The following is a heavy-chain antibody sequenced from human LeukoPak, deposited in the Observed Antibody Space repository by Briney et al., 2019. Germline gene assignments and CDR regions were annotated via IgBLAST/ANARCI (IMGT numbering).Heavy chain of an antibody. Sequence: SETLSLTCTVSGGSISSYYWSWIRQPPGKGLEWIGYIYYSGSTNYNPSLKSRATISVDTSKNQFSLKLSSVTAADTAVYYCARGYDSSGYYFLFDYWGQGTLVTVSS. CDR3: ARGYDSSGYYFLFDY. CDR2: IYYSGST. J-gene: IGHJ4*02. D-gene: IGHD3-22*01. V-gene: IGHV4-59*01. CDR1: GGSISSYY.